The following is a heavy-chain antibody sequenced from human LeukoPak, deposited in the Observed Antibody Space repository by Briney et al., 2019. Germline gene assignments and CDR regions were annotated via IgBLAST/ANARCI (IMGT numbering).Heavy chain of an antibody. CDR2: INQGGSRL. Sequence: WGSLRLSCSGSGFTFGRYWMSWVRQAPGQGLEWVASINQGGSRLHYLGSVTGRFIISRDDAQNSLFLQMTRLRVDDTAVYYCARLKDDVTKLDYWGQGTLVSVSS. V-gene: IGHV3-7*01. J-gene: IGHJ4*02. D-gene: IGHD2-8*01. CDR1: GFTFGRYW. CDR3: ARLKDDVTKLDY.